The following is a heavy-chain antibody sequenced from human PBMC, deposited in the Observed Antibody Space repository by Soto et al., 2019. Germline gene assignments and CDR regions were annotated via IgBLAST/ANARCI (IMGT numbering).Heavy chain of an antibody. D-gene: IGHD1-26*01. Sequence: QVQLQQWGAGLLKPSETLSLTCAVYGGSFSGYYWSWIRQPPGKGLEWIGEINHSGSTNYNPSLKSRVTISVDTSKNQFSLKLSSVTAADTAVYYCARGPQGSGMDVWGQGTTVTVSS. CDR1: GGSFSGYY. CDR2: INHSGST. J-gene: IGHJ6*02. CDR3: ARGPQGSGMDV. V-gene: IGHV4-34*01.